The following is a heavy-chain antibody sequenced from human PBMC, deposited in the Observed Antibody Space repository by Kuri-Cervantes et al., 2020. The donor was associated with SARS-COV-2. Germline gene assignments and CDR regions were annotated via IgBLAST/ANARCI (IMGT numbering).Heavy chain of an antibody. D-gene: IGHD3-3*01. CDR2: IYSGGST. V-gene: IGHV3-66*02. J-gene: IGHJ3*02. CDR1: GFTFSNAW. CDR3: ARDSDFWSGYYTGIVAFDI. Sequence: GESLKISCAASGFTFSNAWMSWVRQAPGKGLEWVSVIYSGGSTYYADSVKGRFTISRDNSKNTLYLQMNSLRAEDTAVYYCARDSDFWSGYYTGIVAFDIWGQGTMVTVSS.